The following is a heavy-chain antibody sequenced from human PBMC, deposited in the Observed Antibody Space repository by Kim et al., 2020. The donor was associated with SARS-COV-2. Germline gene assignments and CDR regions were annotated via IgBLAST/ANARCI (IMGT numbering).Heavy chain of an antibody. D-gene: IGHD6-13*01. V-gene: IGHV3-21*01. CDR3: AKGAGGP. CDR2: STGNYR. J-gene: IGHJ5*02. Sequence: STGNYRYYADSGKGRFTISRENAKNSLFLKINSLRAEDTAVYYCAKGAGGPWGQGTLVTVSS.